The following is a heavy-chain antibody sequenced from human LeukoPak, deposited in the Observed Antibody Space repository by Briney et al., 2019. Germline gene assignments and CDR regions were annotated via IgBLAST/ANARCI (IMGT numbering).Heavy chain of an antibody. CDR2: IYPGDSDT. CDR1: GYSFTSYW. Sequence: GESLKISCKGSGYSFTSYWIGWVRQMPGKGLEWMGIIYPGDSDTRYSPSFQGQVTISADKSISTAYLQWSSLQASDTAMYYCARQRIPGIAVAGTDYWGQGTLVSVSS. V-gene: IGHV5-51*01. J-gene: IGHJ4*02. CDR3: ARQRIPGIAVAGTDY. D-gene: IGHD6-19*01.